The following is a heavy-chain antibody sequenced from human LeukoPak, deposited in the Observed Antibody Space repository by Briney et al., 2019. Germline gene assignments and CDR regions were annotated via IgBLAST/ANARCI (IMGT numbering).Heavy chain of an antibody. CDR1: GGSFSGYY. Sequence: SETLSLTCAVYGGSFSGYYWSWIRQPPGKGLEWIGEINHSGSTNYNPSLKSRVTISVDTSKNQFSLKLSSVTAADTAVYYCARGRVAGKPSDYWGQGTLVTVSS. D-gene: IGHD6-19*01. J-gene: IGHJ4*02. V-gene: IGHV4-34*01. CDR2: INHSGST. CDR3: ARGRVAGKPSDY.